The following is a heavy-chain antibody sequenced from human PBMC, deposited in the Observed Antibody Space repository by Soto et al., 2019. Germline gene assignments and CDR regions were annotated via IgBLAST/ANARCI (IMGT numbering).Heavy chain of an antibody. Sequence: EVQLLESGGGLVQTGGSLRLSCAASGFTFSSYAMSWVRQAPGKGMEWLGFIRNKAYGGTTEYAASVKGRFSTSRDDSKSIAYLQMNSLKNEDTAVYYWTRDGRYSGYPPPAFWGQGTLVIVSS. CDR2: IRNKAYGGTT. D-gene: IGHD5-12*01. J-gene: IGHJ4*02. V-gene: IGHV3-49*04. CDR3: TRDGRYSGYPPPAF. CDR1: GFTFSSYA.